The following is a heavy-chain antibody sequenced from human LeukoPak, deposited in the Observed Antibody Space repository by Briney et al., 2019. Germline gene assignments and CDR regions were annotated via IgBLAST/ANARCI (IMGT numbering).Heavy chain of an antibody. Sequence: GASVKVSCKASGGTFSSYAISWVRQAPGQGLEWMGGIIPIFGTANYAQKFQGRVTITADESTSTAYMELSSLRPEDTAVYYCARDGVDYSGGEGYFDYWGQGTLVTVSS. J-gene: IGHJ4*02. CDR1: GGTFSSYA. V-gene: IGHV1-69*13. D-gene: IGHD3-10*01. CDR3: ARDGVDYSGGEGYFDY. CDR2: IIPIFGTA.